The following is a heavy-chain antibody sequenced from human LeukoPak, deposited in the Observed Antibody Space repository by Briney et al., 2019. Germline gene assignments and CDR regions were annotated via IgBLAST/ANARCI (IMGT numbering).Heavy chain of an antibody. CDR2: IYYSGST. V-gene: IGHV4-38-2*02. CDR3: ARVNGSYYF. D-gene: IGHD1-26*01. CDR1: GYSISSGYS. J-gene: IGHJ4*02. Sequence: SETLSLTCTVSGYSISSGYSWGWIRQPPGEGLEWIGFIYYSGSTYYNPSLKSRVTISEDTSRNEFSLTLNSVTAADTAVYYCARVNGSYYFWGQGTLVTVSS.